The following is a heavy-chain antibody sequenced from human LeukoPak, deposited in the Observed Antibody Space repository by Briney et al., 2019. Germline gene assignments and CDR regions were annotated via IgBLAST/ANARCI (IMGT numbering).Heavy chain of an antibody. D-gene: IGHD2-15*01. CDR3: AKFCSGGSCHLDY. Sequence: GGSLRLSCAASGFTFTDYYMSWIRQAPGKGLEWVSYITSSGTTIYYADSVKGRFTISRDNAKNSLYLQMNSLRAEDTAVYYCAKFCSGGSCHLDYWGQGTLVTVSS. V-gene: IGHV3-11*04. J-gene: IGHJ4*02. CDR1: GFTFTDYY. CDR2: ITSSGTTI.